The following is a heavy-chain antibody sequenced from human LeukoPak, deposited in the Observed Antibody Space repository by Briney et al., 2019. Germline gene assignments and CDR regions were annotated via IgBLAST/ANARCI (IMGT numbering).Heavy chain of an antibody. CDR3: ARGGNYYVSGSYLEY. V-gene: IGHV4-30-4*02. D-gene: IGHD3-10*01. J-gene: IGHJ4*02. CDR1: GGSISSGDYY. CDR2: IYYSGST. Sequence: SETLSLTCTVSGGSISSGDYYWSWIRQPPGKGLEWIGYIYYSGSTYYNPSLKSRVTISVDTSKNQFSLKLNSVTAADTAVYYCARGGNYYVSGSYLEYWGQGTLVTVSS.